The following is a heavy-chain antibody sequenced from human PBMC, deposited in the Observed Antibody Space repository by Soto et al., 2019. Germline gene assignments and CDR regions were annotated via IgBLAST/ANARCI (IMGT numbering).Heavy chain of an antibody. D-gene: IGHD3-16*02. V-gene: IGHV4-4*02. Sequence: KPSETLSLTCAVSGGSISSSNWWSWVRQPPGKGLEWIGEIYHSGSTNYNPSLKSRVTISVDKSKNQFSLKLSSVTAADTAVYYCASDLPFVPTAMGELSLKNWFDPWGQGTLVTVSS. J-gene: IGHJ5*02. CDR3: ASDLPFVPTAMGELSLKNWFDP. CDR1: GGSISSSNW. CDR2: IYHSGST.